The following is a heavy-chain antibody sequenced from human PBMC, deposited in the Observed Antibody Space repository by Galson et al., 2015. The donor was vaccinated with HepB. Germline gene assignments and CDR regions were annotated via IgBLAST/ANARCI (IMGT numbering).Heavy chain of an antibody. CDR1: GGTFSTYA. J-gene: IGHJ5*02. Sequence: SVKVSCKASGGTFSTYAITWVRQAPGQGLEWMGGIIPIFGTANHAQKFQDRVTMTGDTSISTAYMELTSLTSEDTAIYYCARGSTLRLGECPAGGCHSDLWGQGTLVTVSS. V-gene: IGHV1-69*06. CDR3: ARGSTLRLGECPAGGCHSDL. CDR2: IIPIFGTA. D-gene: IGHD3-16*01.